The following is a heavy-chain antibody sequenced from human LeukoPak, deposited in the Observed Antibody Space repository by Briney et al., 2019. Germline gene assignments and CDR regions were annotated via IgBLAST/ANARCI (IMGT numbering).Heavy chain of an antibody. CDR1: GFTFSSYE. D-gene: IGHD1-26*01. J-gene: IGHJ4*02. CDR3: LRGDSKWELLRGDY. CDR2: IWYDGSNK. Sequence: GGSLRLSCAASGFTFSSYEMNWVRQAPGKGLEWVAIIWYDGSNKYYADSVRGRFTISRDNSKNTLYLQMNSLRAEDTAVYYCLRGDSKWELLRGDYWGQGSLVTVSS. V-gene: IGHV3-33*08.